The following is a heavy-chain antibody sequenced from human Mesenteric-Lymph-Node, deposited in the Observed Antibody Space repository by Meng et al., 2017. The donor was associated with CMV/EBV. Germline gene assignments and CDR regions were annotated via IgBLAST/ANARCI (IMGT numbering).Heavy chain of an antibody. D-gene: IGHD1-26*01. J-gene: IGHJ4*02. CDR2: ISYSSATI. CDR1: GISVSSNY. CDR3: AKNQAGASIYFDN. V-gene: IGHV3-48*04. Sequence: GESLKISCAASGISVSSNYMNWVRQAPGKGLEWVSYISYSSATIYYTDSVKGRFTISRDNAENSLYLQMNSLRAEDTAVYYCAKNQAGASIYFDNWGQGTLVTVSS.